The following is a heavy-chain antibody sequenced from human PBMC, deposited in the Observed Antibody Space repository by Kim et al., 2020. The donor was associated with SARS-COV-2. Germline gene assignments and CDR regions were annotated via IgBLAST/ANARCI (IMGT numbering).Heavy chain of an antibody. V-gene: IGHV4-4*02. D-gene: IGHD6-13*01. Sequence: SETLSLTCAVSGGSISSSNWWSWVRQPPGKGLEWIGEIYHSGSTNYNPSLKSRVTISVDKSKNQFSLKLSSVTAADTAVYYCARLMIAAAAMGYFQHWGQGTLVTVSS. CDR1: GGSISSSNW. CDR3: ARLMIAAAAMGYFQH. CDR2: IYHSGST. J-gene: IGHJ1*01.